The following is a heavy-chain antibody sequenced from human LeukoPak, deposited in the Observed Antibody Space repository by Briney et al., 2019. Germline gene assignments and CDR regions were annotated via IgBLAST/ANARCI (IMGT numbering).Heavy chain of an antibody. Sequence: PGGSLRLSCAASGFTFSSYAMSWVRQAPGKGLEWVSAISGSGVSKYYADSVKGRFTISRDNSKNTLYLQMNSLRAEDTAVYYCAKNTRYDHSGSYSPAGDAFDIWGQGTMVTVSS. V-gene: IGHV3-23*01. J-gene: IGHJ3*02. CDR1: GFTFSSYA. D-gene: IGHD1-26*01. CDR2: ISGSGVSK. CDR3: AKNTRYDHSGSYSPAGDAFDI.